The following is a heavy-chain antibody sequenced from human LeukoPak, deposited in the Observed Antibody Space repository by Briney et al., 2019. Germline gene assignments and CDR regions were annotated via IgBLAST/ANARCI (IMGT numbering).Heavy chain of an antibody. J-gene: IGHJ6*03. D-gene: IGHD3/OR15-3a*01. CDR3: ARVDSTRYYYYMDV. CDR1: GFTFDDYG. Sequence: GGSLRLSCAASGFTFDDYGMSWVRQAPGKGLEWVSAISGSGGSTYYADSVKGRFTISRDNSKNTLYLQMNSLRAEDTAVYYCARVDSTRYYYYMDVWGKGTTVTVSS. CDR2: ISGSGGST. V-gene: IGHV3-23*01.